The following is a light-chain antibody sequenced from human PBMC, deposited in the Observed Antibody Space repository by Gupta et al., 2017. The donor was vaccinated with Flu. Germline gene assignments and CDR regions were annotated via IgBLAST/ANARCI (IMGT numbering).Light chain of an antibody. CDR2: DVT. V-gene: IGLV2-14*03. Sequence: SALTQPASVSGSPGQSIAISCTGSSSDVGAYNYVSWYQQHPGKAPKLIIYDVTNRPSGVSTRFSGSKSGNTASLTISGLQAEDEADYYCSSYGDVGLFGGGTKVTVL. CDR3: SSYGDVGL. J-gene: IGLJ3*02. CDR1: SSDVGAYNY.